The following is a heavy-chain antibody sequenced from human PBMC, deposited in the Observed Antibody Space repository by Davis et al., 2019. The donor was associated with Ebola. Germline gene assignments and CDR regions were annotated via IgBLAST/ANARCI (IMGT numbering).Heavy chain of an antibody. CDR3: ARAQTGNWFDP. J-gene: IGHJ5*02. CDR1: GYTFTGYY. CDR2: ISAYNGNT. V-gene: IGHV1-18*04. Sequence: ASVKVSCKASGYTFTGYYMHWVRQAPGQGLEWMGWISAYNGNTNYAQKLQGRVTMTTDTSTSTAYMELRSLRSDDTAVYYCARAQTGNWFDPWGQGTLVTVSS. D-gene: IGHD1-1*01.